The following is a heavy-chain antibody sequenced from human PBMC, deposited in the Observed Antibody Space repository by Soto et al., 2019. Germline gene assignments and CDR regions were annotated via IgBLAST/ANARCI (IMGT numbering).Heavy chain of an antibody. J-gene: IGHJ5*02. CDR2: ISGSGFKK. D-gene: IGHD1-26*01. CDR1: GFIFENFG. CDR3: AKNQGVELVPLATVDWFDP. V-gene: IGHV3-23*01. Sequence: SLRLSCAASGFIFENFGMSWVRQAPGKGLEWISSISGSGFKKYYADSVKGRFTISRDNSKSTVYLELNNLSAEDTAVYHCAKNQGVELVPLATVDWFDPWGQGSVVTVSS.